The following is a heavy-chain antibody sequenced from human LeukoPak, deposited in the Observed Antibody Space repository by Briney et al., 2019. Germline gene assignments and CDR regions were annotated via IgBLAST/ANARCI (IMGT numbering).Heavy chain of an antibody. CDR3: ARDRYSSGSYYYMDV. V-gene: IGHV3-53*01. CDR2: IYSGGST. Sequence: GGSLRLSCAASGFTVSSNYMSWVRQAPGKGLEWVSIIYSGGSTFYADSVKGRFTISRDNSKNTLYLQMNSLRAEDTAVYYCARDRYSSGSYYYMDVWGKGTTVTISS. D-gene: IGHD6-19*01. J-gene: IGHJ6*03. CDR1: GFTVSSNY.